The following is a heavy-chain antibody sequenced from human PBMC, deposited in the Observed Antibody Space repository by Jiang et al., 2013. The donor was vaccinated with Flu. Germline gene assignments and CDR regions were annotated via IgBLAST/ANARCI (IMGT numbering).Heavy chain of an antibody. J-gene: IGHJ2*01. Sequence: GVVQPGRSLRLSCAASGFTFSRYGMHWVRQAPGKGLEWVAVISYDGSNKYYADSVKGRFTISRDNSKNSLYLQMNSLRAEDTAVYYCAKEETTWFGELGKFWYFDLWGRGTLVTVSS. CDR3: AKEETTWFGELGKFWYFDL. V-gene: IGHV3-30*18. CDR2: ISYDGSNK. CDR1: GFTFSRYG. D-gene: IGHD3-10*01.